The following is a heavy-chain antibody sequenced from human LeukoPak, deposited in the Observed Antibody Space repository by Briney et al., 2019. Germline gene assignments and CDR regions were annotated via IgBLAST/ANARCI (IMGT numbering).Heavy chain of an antibody. CDR1: GFTFSSYW. CDR3: ARDHEEDYYGSGSPVGY. D-gene: IGHD3-10*01. CDR2: ISSSSSYI. Sequence: GGSLRLSCAASGFTFSSYWMHWVRQAAGKGMVWVSSISSSSSYIYYADSVKGRFTISRDNAKDSLYLQMNSLRAEDTAVYYCARDHEEDYYGSGSPVGYWGQGTLVTVSS. V-gene: IGHV3-21*01. J-gene: IGHJ4*02.